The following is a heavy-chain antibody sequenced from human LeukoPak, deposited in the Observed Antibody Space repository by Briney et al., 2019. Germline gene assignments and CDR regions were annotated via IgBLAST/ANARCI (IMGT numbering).Heavy chain of an antibody. D-gene: IGHD3-22*01. Sequence: ASVKVSCKASGYTFTSYDINWGRQATGQGLEWMGWMNPNSGNTGYAQKFQGRVTMTRNTSISTAYMELSSLRSEDTAVYYCARVEGQYYYDRSGYYRQDYYMDVWGKGTTVTVSS. CDR2: MNPNSGNT. CDR1: GYTFTSYD. CDR3: ARVEGQYYYDRSGYYRQDYYMDV. V-gene: IGHV1-8*01. J-gene: IGHJ6*03.